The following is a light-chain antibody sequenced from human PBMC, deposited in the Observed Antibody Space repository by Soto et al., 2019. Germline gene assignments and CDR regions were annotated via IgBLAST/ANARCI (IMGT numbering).Light chain of an antibody. CDR2: DDH. CDR3: ATWDGSLSARL. V-gene: IGLV1-51*01. J-gene: IGLJ2*01. Sequence: QSVLTQPPAVSAAPGQKVTISCSGSSSNIGDNYVSWYQQLPGTAPKLIIYDDHKRPSGIPDRFSGSKSGTSATLGITGLQAGDEGYYYCATWDGSLSARLFGGGTKLTVL. CDR1: SSNIGDNY.